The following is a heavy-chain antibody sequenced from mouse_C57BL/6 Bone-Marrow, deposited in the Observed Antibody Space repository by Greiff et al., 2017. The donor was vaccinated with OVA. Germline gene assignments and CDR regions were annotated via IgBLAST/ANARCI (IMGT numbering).Heavy chain of an antibody. D-gene: IGHD1-1*01. CDR2: IDPENGDT. V-gene: IGHV14-4*01. J-gene: IGHJ2*01. CDR3: TTDDYYGSSYVLDY. Sequence: EVQLQQSGAELVRPGASVKLSCTASGFNIKDDYMHWVKQRPEQGLEWIGWIDPENGDTEYASTFQGKATITADPSSNPAYLQLSSLTSEDTAAYYGTTDDYYGSSYVLDYWGQGTTLTVSS. CDR1: GFNIKDDY.